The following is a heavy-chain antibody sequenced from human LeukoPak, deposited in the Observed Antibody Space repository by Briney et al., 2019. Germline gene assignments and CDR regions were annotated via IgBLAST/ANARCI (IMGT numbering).Heavy chain of an antibody. J-gene: IGHJ4*02. Sequence: SGGSLRLSCAASGFTFSSYWMHWVRHAPGKGLVWVSRINTDGSNTTYADSVKGRFTISRDNAKNTLYLQMNSLRAEDTAVYYCARSLNSGSYSDSWGQGTLVTVSS. CDR2: INTDGSNT. V-gene: IGHV3-74*01. CDR3: ARSLNSGSYSDS. CDR1: GFTFSSYW. D-gene: IGHD1-26*01.